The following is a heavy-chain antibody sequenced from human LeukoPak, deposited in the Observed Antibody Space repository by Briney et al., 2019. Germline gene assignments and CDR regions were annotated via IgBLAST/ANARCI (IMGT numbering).Heavy chain of an antibody. V-gene: IGHV1-2*02. Sequence: ASVKVSCKASGYTFTGYYMHWVRQAPGQGLEWMGWINPNSGGTKYAQKFQGRVTMTRDTSISTTYMELSRLRSDDTAVYYCARAGTTDWFDPWGQVTLVTVSS. CDR3: ARAGTTDWFDP. D-gene: IGHD1-14*01. J-gene: IGHJ5*02. CDR2: INPNSGGT. CDR1: GYTFTGYY.